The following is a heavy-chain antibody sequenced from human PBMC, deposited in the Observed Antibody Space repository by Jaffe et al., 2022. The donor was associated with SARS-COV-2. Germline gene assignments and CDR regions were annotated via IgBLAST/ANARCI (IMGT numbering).Heavy chain of an antibody. CDR3: ARDGVYTAVAAHYFDY. V-gene: IGHV1-2*04. Sequence: QVQLVQSGAEVKKPGASVKVSCKASGYTFTGYYMHWVRQAPGQGLEWMGWINPNSGGTNYAQKFQGWVTMTRDTSISTAYMELSRLRSDDTAVYYCARDGVYTAVAAHYFDYWGQGTLVTVSS. D-gene: IGHD6-19*01. CDR2: INPNSGGT. J-gene: IGHJ4*02. CDR1: GYTFTGYY.